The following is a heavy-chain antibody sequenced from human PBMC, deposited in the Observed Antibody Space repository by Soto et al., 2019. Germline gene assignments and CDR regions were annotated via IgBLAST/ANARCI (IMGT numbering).Heavy chain of an antibody. V-gene: IGHV1-46*01. CDR2: INPSGGST. CDR1: GYTFTSYY. CDR3: AREQEGDTAMVRLFALDI. Sequence: ASVKVSCKASGYTFTSYYMHWVRQAPGQGLEWMGIINPSGGSTSYAQKFQGRVTMTRDTSTSTVYMELSSLRSEDTAVYYCAREQEGDTAMVRLFALDIGGQGTMVTVSS. D-gene: IGHD5-18*01. J-gene: IGHJ3*02.